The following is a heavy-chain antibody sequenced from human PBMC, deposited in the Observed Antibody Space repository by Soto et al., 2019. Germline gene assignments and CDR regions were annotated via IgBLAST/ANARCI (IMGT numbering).Heavy chain of an antibody. CDR1: GYTFTGYY. CDR3: ASRAPYSSGWEWSAEYFQH. D-gene: IGHD6-19*01. CDR2: INPNSGGT. Sequence: WASVKVSCKASGYTFTGYYMHWVRQAPGQGLEWMGWINPNSGGTNYAQKFQGRVTMTRDTSVSTAYMELSRLRSDDTAVYYCASRAPYSSGWEWSAEYFQHWGQGTLVTVSS. J-gene: IGHJ1*01. V-gene: IGHV1-2*02.